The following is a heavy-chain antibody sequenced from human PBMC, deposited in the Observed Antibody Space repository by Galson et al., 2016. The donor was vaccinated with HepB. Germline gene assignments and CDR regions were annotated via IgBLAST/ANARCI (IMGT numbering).Heavy chain of an antibody. CDR1: GASIRGSSNY. Sequence: SETLSLTCTVSGASIRGSSNYWGWIRQPPGKGLEWIGSIYYSEVTFCNPSLKSRVTLSIDTSKNEFSLKLNSVTAADTAVYYCATSIQPTPFDFWGQGTLVAVSS. V-gene: IGHV4-39*01. CDR3: ATSIQPTPFDF. CDR2: IYYSEVT. D-gene: IGHD5-18*01. J-gene: IGHJ4*02.